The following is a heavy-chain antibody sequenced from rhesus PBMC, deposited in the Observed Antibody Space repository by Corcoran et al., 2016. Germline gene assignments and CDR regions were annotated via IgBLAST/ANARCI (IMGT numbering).Heavy chain of an antibody. J-gene: IGHJ4*01. D-gene: IGHD5-36*01. CDR1: GFTFSSYD. CDR3: TRGRGYSYGSPFDY. Sequence: EVQLVESGGGLVQPGGSLRLYCDASGFTFSSYDLIWVRQASGKGLEWGSYISYTGKTINYADSVKGRFTISRDNAKNSLSLQMSSLRAEDTAVYYCTRGRGYSYGSPFDYWGQGVLVTVSS. V-gene: IGHV3-136*01. CDR2: ISYTGKTI.